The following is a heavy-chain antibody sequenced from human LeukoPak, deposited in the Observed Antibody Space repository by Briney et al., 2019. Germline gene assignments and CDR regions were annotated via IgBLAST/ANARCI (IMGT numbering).Heavy chain of an antibody. J-gene: IGHJ4*02. CDR1: GFTFNTYA. D-gene: IGHD6-13*01. CDR2: ISSSSSYI. Sequence: PGRSLRLSCAASGFTFNTYAMNWVRQAPGKGLEWVSSISSSSSYIYYADSVKGRFTISRDNAKNSLYLQMNSLRAEDTAVYYCASIAAAAPSDYWGQGTLVTVSS. V-gene: IGHV3-21*01. CDR3: ASIAAAAPSDY.